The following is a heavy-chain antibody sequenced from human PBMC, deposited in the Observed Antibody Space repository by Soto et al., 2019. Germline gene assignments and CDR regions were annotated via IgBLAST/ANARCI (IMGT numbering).Heavy chain of an antibody. CDR2: IWYDGSNK. V-gene: IGHV3-33*01. CDR3: AGPIAVAAKYYYGMDV. J-gene: IGHJ6*02. D-gene: IGHD6-19*01. Sequence: GGSLRLSCAASGFTFSSYGMHWVRQAPGKGLEWVAVIWYDGSNKYYADSVKGRFTISRDNSKNTLYLQMNSLRAEDTAVYYCAGPIAVAAKYYYGMDVWGQGTTVTVSS. CDR1: GFTFSSYG.